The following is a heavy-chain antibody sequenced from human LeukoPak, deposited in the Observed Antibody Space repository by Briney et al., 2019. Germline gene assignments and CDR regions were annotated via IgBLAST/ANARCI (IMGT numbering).Heavy chain of an antibody. V-gene: IGHV3-74*01. J-gene: IGHJ5*02. Sequence: GGSLRLSCAASGFIFSSYWMYWVRQAPGKGLVWVAHINSDGSNTNYADSVKGRFTISRDNSNNTLYLQMNSLRAEDTAVYYCARTTVTTYNDWFDPWGQGTLVTVSS. CDR2: INSDGSNT. CDR1: GFIFSSYW. D-gene: IGHD4-11*01. CDR3: ARTTVTTYNDWFDP.